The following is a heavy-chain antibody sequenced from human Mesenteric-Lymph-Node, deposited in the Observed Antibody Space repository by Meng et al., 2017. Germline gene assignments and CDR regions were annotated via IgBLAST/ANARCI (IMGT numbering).Heavy chain of an antibody. CDR3: ASSDYYRSDY. Sequence: QVQRQGSGPGLVKPWAPLSLTCAVSGGSISRSDWWSWVRQPPGKGLEWIGETSHSGSTNYSPSLKSRVTISLDKSKNQLSLKLNSVTAADTAVYYCASSDYYRSDYWGQGTLVTVSS. CDR1: GGSISRSDW. J-gene: IGHJ4*02. V-gene: IGHV4-4*02. D-gene: IGHD3-22*01. CDR2: TSHSGST.